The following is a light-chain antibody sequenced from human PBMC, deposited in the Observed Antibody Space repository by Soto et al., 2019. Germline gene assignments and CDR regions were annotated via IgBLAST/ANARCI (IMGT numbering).Light chain of an antibody. Sequence: DIQMTQAPSSLSASFGDRVTITFRASHNIRNSLNWYQQKPGKAPKLLIYDASSLESGVPSRFSGSGSGTEFTLTISSLQPDDFATYYCQQYNSYSRTTFGQGTRLEIK. V-gene: IGKV1-5*01. CDR3: QQYNSYSRTT. CDR2: DAS. CDR1: HNIRNS. J-gene: IGKJ5*01.